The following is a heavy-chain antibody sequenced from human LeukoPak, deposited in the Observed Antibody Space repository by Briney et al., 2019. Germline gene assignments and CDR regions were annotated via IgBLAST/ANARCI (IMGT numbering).Heavy chain of an antibody. V-gene: IGHV1-69*02. CDR1: GGTFSSYT. CDR3: ARAYSSSSGGGMDV. CDR2: IIPILGIA. Sequence: SVKVSCKASGGTFSSYTISWVRQAHGQGLEWMGRIIPILGIANYAQKFQGRVTITADKSTSTAYMELSSLRSEDTAVYYCARAYSSSSGGGMDVWGQGTTVTVSS. D-gene: IGHD6-6*01. J-gene: IGHJ6*02.